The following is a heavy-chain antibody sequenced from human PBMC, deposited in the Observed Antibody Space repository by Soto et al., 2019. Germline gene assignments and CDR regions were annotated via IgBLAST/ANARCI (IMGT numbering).Heavy chain of an antibody. V-gene: IGHV3-66*01. D-gene: IGHD2-15*01. Sequence: PGGSLRLSCTASGFIVSDTYVNWVRQAPGKGLEWVSVISNRGDTHYADSVRGRFSLSRDISDNTLHLQMNNLRVEDTAVYYCAREPPYCRGGSCSITGDAYDIWGQGTMVTV. CDR2: ISNRGDT. J-gene: IGHJ3*02. CDR3: AREPPYCRGGSCSITGDAYDI. CDR1: GFIVSDTY.